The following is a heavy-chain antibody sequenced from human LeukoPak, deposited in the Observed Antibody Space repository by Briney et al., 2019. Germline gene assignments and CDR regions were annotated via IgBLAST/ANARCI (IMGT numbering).Heavy chain of an antibody. CDR3: ARGGRDGYSSADF. CDR2: ISYDESSK. Sequence: EGSLRLSCAAYGFTFSYYAMHWVRQAPGKGLEWVAVISYDESSKYYADSVKGRFTISRDNPKNTLYLQLNSLRAEDTAVYYCARGGRDGYSSADFWGQGTLVTVSS. V-gene: IGHV3-30-3*01. D-gene: IGHD5-24*01. J-gene: IGHJ4*02. CDR1: GFTFSYYA.